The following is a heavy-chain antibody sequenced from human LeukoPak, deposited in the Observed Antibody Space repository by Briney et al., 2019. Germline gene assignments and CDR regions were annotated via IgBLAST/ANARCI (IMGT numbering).Heavy chain of an antibody. V-gene: IGHV3-74*01. D-gene: IGHD1-26*01. J-gene: IGHJ4*02. CDR2: INSAGSST. CDR1: GFTFSRCW. CDR3: ARDSGSYYTVDY. Sequence: GGSLRLSCAASGFTFSRCWMHWVRQAPGKGLVWVSRINSAGSSTSYADSVKGRFTISRDNAKNTLYLQMNSLRAEDTAVYYCARDSGSYYTVDYWGQGTLVTVSS.